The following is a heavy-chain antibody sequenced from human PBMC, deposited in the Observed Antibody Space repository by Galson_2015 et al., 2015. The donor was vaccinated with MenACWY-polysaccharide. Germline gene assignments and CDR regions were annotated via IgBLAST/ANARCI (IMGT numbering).Heavy chain of an antibody. CDR2: IYWGDDK. CDR1: GFSLRTSGVG. CDR3: AHSRSGYYRWYFDL. D-gene: IGHD3-3*01. J-gene: IGHJ2*01. Sequence: PELVTPTQPLTLPCTFSGFSLRTSGVGEGWIRQPPGKALEWLELIYWGDDKRYSPSLKSRLTITKDTSKNQVVLTMTNMDPVDTATYYCAHSRSGYYRWYFDLWGRGTLVTVSS. V-gene: IGHV2-5*02.